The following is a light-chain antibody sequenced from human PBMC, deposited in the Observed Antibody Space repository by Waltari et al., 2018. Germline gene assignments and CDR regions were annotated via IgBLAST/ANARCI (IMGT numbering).Light chain of an antibody. V-gene: IGLV1-44*01. Sequence: QSMLTQPPSASGTPGQRVTISCSGSSSNIGINTVNWYQQLPGTAPKLLIYRNNQRPSGVPDRFSGSKSGTSASLAISGLQSEDEADYYCAVWDDSLNGWVFGGGTKLTVL. CDR2: RNN. CDR1: SSNIGINT. J-gene: IGLJ3*02. CDR3: AVWDDSLNGWV.